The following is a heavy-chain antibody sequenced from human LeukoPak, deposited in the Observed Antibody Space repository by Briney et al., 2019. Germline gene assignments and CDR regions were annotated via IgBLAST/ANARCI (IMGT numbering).Heavy chain of an antibody. CDR2: ISYDGSNK. Sequence: GGSLRLSCAASGFTFSSYGMHWVRQAPDKGLEWVAVISYDGSNKYYADSVKGRFTISRDNSKNTLYLQMNSLRAEDTAVYYCAKDGVAYCGGDCYPYYFDYWGQGTLVTVSS. J-gene: IGHJ4*02. CDR3: AKDGVAYCGGDCYPYYFDY. D-gene: IGHD2-21*02. CDR1: GFTFSSYG. V-gene: IGHV3-30*18.